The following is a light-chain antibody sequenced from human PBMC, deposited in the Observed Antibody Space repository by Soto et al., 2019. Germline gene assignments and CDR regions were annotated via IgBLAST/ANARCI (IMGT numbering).Light chain of an antibody. CDR2: GAS. J-gene: IGKJ5*01. CDR3: QQYNIWPYT. V-gene: IGKV3-15*01. CDR1: QSVTSN. Sequence: MAQSPATQSVSPGERATISCRARQSVTSNLALGRDKPGLPPRLLVGGASTRATGIPARFSGSGSGTEFTLTIRSRPFEDFAVYYCQQYNIWPYTFGKGTRLEI.